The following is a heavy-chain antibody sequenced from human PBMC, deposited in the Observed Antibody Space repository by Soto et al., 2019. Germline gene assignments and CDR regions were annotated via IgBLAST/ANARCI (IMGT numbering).Heavy chain of an antibody. D-gene: IGHD6-13*01. CDR1: GFTFSSYW. CDR3: ATEGAYSSSWPRVDY. J-gene: IGHJ4*02. Sequence: LRLSCAASGFTFSSYWMSWVRQAPGKGLEWVSAISGSGGSTYYADSVKGRFTISRDNSKNTLYLQMNSLRAEDTAVYYCATEGAYSSSWPRVDYWGQGTLVTVSS. CDR2: ISGSGGST. V-gene: IGHV3-23*01.